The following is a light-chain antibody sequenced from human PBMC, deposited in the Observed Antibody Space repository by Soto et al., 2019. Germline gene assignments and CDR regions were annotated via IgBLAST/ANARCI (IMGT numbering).Light chain of an antibody. CDR3: AAFDDSLRAWV. J-gene: IGLJ3*02. Sequence: QSVLTQSPSASGTPGQRVSISCSGSTSNIGTNTVSWYQHVPGTAPKLLIYSNNQRPSGVPDRFSGSKSGTSASLAISGLRSEDEADYYCAAFDDSLRAWVFGGGTKLTVL. CDR2: SNN. V-gene: IGLV1-44*01. CDR1: TSNIGTNT.